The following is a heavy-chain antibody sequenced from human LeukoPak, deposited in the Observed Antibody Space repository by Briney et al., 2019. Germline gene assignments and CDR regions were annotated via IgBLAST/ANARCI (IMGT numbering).Heavy chain of an antibody. CDR2: ISYSGST. CDR3: ARGWGWQQGYY. V-gene: IGHV4-59*12. J-gene: IGHJ4*02. CDR1: GGSISSYY. Sequence: SETLSLTCTVSGGSISSYYWSWIRQPPGKGLEWIGYISYSGSTNYNPSLKSRVTISLDTSKNQFSLKLSSVTAADTAVYYCARGWGWQQGYYWGQGTLVIVSS. D-gene: IGHD6-13*01.